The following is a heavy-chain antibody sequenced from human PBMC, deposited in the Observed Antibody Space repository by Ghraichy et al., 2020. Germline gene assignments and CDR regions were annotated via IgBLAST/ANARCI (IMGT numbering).Heavy chain of an antibody. CDR2: ISCRGGTT. V-gene: IGHV3-23*01. Sequence: GGSLRLSCAASGFTFSSYAMSWVRQAPGKGLEWVSAISCRGGTTDYADSVKGRFTISRDNSKNTLFLHMNSLRVEDTAVYYCATVDGSGYYPPIAFDYWGQGAMVTVTS. D-gene: IGHD3-22*01. CDR1: GFTFSSYA. CDR3: ATVDGSGYYPPIAFDY. J-gene: IGHJ4*02.